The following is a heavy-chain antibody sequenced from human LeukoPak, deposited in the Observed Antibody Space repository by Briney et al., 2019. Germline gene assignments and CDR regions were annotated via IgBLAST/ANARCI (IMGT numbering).Heavy chain of an antibody. CDR1: GFTFSSYW. V-gene: IGHV3-74*03. CDR2: IRSDGSMT. D-gene: IGHD3-10*01. Sequence: PGGSLRLSCAASGFTFSSYWMHWVRQAPGKGLVWVSRIRSDGSMTMYADSVKGRFTISRDNAKNTLYLQVNSLRAEDTAVYYCAREYRGEYYFAYWGQGTLVTVSS. CDR3: AREYRGEYYFAY. J-gene: IGHJ4*02.